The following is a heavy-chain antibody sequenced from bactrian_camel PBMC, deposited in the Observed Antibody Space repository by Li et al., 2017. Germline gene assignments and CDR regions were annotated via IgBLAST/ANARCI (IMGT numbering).Heavy chain of an antibody. J-gene: IGHJ4*01. CDR1: GVTYINYC. V-gene: IGHV3S53*01. CDR3: TRGTEWVGYHEFAEY. CDR2: IDGVDRI. D-gene: IGHD5*01. Sequence: QLVESGGGLVQPGGSLRLSCVADGVTYINYCWGWFRQAPGKEREGLATIDGVDRIIYADSVNGRFTISRDNAKNTLYLQLSGLKTEDTAIYYYTRGTEWVGYHEFAEYWGQGTQVTVS.